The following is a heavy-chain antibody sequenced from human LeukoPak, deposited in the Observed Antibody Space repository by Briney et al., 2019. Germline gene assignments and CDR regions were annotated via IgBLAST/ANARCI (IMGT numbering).Heavy chain of an antibody. D-gene: IGHD2-21*01. Sequence: ASVKVSCKASGGAFSSYAISWVRQAPGQGLEWKGGIIPIFGTANYAQKFQGRVTITTDESTSTAYMELSSLRSEDTAVYYCAAIAYCGGDCYSPGDYYYYMDVWGKGTTVTVSS. CDR2: IIPIFGTA. J-gene: IGHJ6*03. V-gene: IGHV1-69*05. CDR1: GGAFSSYA. CDR3: AAIAYCGGDCYSPGDYYYYMDV.